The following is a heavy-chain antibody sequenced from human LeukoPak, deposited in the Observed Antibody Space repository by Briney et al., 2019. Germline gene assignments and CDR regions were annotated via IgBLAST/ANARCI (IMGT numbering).Heavy chain of an antibody. D-gene: IGHD3-10*01. CDR2: IRYDGIHK. CDR1: GFTFNTYG. V-gene: IGHV3-30*02. Sequence: GGSQRLSCAASGFTFNTYGMNWVRQAPGKGLECVAFIRYDGIHKYYADSVKGRFTISRDNSKNTLYLQMNSLRVEDTAIYYCVKDRGEFWGQGTMVTVSS. CDR3: VKDRGEF. J-gene: IGHJ3*01.